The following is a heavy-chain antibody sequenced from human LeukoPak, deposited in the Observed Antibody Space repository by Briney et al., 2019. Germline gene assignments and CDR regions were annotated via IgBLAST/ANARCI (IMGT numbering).Heavy chain of an antibody. CDR2: IYYSGST. Sequence: SETLSLTCTVSGGSISSYYWSWIRQPPGKGLEWIGYIYYSGSTNYNPSLKRRVTISVDTSKNQFSLKLSSVTAADTAVYYCARVTGTPPYYYYGMDVWGQGTTVAVSS. J-gene: IGHJ6*02. V-gene: IGHV4-59*01. D-gene: IGHD7-27*01. CDR3: ARVTGTPPYYYYGMDV. CDR1: GGSISSYY.